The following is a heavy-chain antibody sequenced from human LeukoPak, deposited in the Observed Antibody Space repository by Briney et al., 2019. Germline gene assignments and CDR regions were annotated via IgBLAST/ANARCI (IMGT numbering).Heavy chain of an antibody. Sequence: SETLSLTCTVSGYSISSGYYWGWIRQPPGKGLEWIGSIYHSGSTYYNPSLKSRVTISVDTSKNQFSLKLSSVTAADTAVYYCARGLAVAFDYWGQGTLVTVSS. CDR2: IYHSGST. CDR1: GYSISSGYY. CDR3: ARGLAVAFDY. J-gene: IGHJ4*02. D-gene: IGHD6-19*01. V-gene: IGHV4-38-2*02.